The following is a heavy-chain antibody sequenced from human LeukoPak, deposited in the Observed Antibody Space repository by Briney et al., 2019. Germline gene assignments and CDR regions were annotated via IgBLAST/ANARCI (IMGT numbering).Heavy chain of an antibody. CDR1: GYTFTSYW. CDR2: IYPGDSDT. Sequence: GESLKISCKGSGYTFTSYWIAWVRQMPGKGLEWMGIIYPGDSDTRYSPSFQGQVTISADKSISTAYLQWSSLKASDTAVYYCARLRVSYGDLDYWGQGTLVTVSS. J-gene: IGHJ4*02. V-gene: IGHV5-51*01. D-gene: IGHD5-18*01. CDR3: ARLRVSYGDLDY.